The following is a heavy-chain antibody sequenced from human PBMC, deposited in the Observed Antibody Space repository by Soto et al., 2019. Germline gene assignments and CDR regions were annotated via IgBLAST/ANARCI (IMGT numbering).Heavy chain of an antibody. Sequence: GESLKISCKGSGYSFTIYWISWVRQMPGKGLEWMGRIDPSDSYTNYSPSFQGHVTISADKSISTAYLQWSSLKASDTAMYYCARHDWDXEQLVPPLYYYYYGMDVWGQGTTVTVSS. V-gene: IGHV5-10-1*01. CDR3: ARHDWDXEQLVPPLYYYYYGMDV. D-gene: IGHD6-6*01. CDR1: GYSFTIYW. CDR2: IDPSDSYT. J-gene: IGHJ6*01.